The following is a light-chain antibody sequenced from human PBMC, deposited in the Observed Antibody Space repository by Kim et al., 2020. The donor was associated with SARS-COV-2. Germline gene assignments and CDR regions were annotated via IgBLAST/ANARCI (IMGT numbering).Light chain of an antibody. J-gene: IGLJ3*02. Sequence: APGKTDRITCGGNNIGSKSVHWYQQKPGQAPVLVIYYDSDRPSGIPERFSGSNSGNTATLTISMVEAGDEADYYCQVWDSSSDHWVFGGGTQLTVL. CDR2: YDS. CDR1: NIGSKS. CDR3: QVWDSSSDHWV. V-gene: IGLV3-21*04.